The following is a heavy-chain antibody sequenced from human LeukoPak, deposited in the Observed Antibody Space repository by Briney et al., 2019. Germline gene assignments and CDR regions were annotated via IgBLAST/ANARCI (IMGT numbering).Heavy chain of an antibody. J-gene: IGHJ5*02. V-gene: IGHV4-59*01. Sequence: ASETLSLTCTVSGGSISSYYWSWIRQPPGKGLEWIGYIYYSGSTNYNPSLKSRVTISVDTSRNQFSLKLSSVTAADTAVYYCARTDCGGDCYSSRGWFDPWGQGTLVTVSS. CDR1: GGSISSYY. D-gene: IGHD2-21*02. CDR3: ARTDCGGDCYSSRGWFDP. CDR2: IYYSGST.